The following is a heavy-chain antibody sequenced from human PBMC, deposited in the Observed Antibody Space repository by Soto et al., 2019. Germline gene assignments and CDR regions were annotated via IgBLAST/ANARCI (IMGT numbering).Heavy chain of an antibody. Sequence: GSLRLSCAASGFTFSSYWMSWVRQAPGKGLEWVANIKQDGGEKYYVDSVKGRFTISRDNAKNSLYLQMNSLRAEDTAVYYCARVAGYDFWSGYLSVFDYWGQGTLVTVSS. D-gene: IGHD3-3*01. J-gene: IGHJ4*02. CDR2: IKQDGGEK. CDR3: ARVAGYDFWSGYLSVFDY. V-gene: IGHV3-7*01. CDR1: GFTFSSYW.